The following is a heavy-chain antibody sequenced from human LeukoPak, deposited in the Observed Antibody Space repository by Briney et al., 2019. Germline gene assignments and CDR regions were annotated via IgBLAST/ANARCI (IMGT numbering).Heavy chain of an antibody. CDR2: IWYDGSNK. D-gene: IGHD5-24*01. Sequence: GRSLRLSCAASGFTFCSYGVHWVRHAPGKWVEGVSYIWYDGSNKYYADCVKCRFTISRDNSKNTLYLQMNSLRAEDTAVYYCARDGSARDGYNYRFDYWGQGTLVTVSS. CDR3: ARDGSARDGYNYRFDY. CDR1: GFTFCSYG. J-gene: IGHJ4*02. V-gene: IGHV3-33*01.